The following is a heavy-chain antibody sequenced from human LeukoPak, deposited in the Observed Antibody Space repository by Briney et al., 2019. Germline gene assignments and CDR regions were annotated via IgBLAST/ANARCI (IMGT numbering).Heavy chain of an antibody. CDR3: ARGDGSYGAFDI. CDR2: IYYSGST. D-gene: IGHD1-26*01. V-gene: IGHV4-61*01. J-gene: IGHJ3*02. Sequence: PSETLSLTCTVSGGFISSSSYYWSWIRQPPGKGLEWIGYIYYSGSTNYNPSLKSRVTISVDTSKNQFSLKLSSVTAADTAVYYCARGDGSYGAFDIWGQGTMVTVSS. CDR1: GGFISSSSYY.